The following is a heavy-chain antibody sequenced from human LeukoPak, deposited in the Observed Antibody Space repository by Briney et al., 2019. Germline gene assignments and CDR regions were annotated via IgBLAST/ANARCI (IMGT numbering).Heavy chain of an antibody. J-gene: IGHJ3*02. CDR3: ARGVEDYVWGSYRPRGGDAFDI. D-gene: IGHD3-16*02. Sequence: SETLSLTCAVYGGSFNGYYWSWIRQPPGKGLEWIRDINHSGSTYYNPSLKSRVTISVDTSKNQFSLKLSSVTAADTAVYYCARGVEDYVWGSYRPRGGDAFDIWGQGTMVTVSS. CDR1: GGSFNGYY. CDR2: INHSGST. V-gene: IGHV4-34*01.